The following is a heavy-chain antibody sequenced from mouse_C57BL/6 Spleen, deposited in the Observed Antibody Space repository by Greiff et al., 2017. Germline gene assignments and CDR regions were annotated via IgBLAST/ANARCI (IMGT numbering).Heavy chain of an antibody. J-gene: IGHJ4*01. Sequence: EVQVVESGGGLVKPGGSLKLSCAASGFTFSDYGMHWVRQAPEKGLEWVAYISSGSSTIYYADTVKGRFPISRDNAKSVLFLQMTSLWDEDTAMYYCTRRGSSRYAMDYWGQGTSVTVSA. D-gene: IGHD1-1*01. V-gene: IGHV5-17*01. CDR2: ISSGSSTI. CDR3: TRRGSSRYAMDY. CDR1: GFTFSDYG.